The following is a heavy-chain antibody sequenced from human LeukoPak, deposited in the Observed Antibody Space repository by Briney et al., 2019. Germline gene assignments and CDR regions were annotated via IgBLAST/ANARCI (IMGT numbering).Heavy chain of an antibody. CDR2: IGARAYGGAT. CDR3: TRGLRPAPLDY. D-gene: IGHD2-2*01. Sequence: GGSLRLSCTASGFTFGNYAINWVRQAPGKGLEWVGFIGARAYGGATEYAASVKDRFTISRDDSKSIAYLQMNSLKTDDTAVYYRTRGLRPAPLDYWGQGTLVTVSS. CDR1: GFTFGNYA. J-gene: IGHJ4*02. V-gene: IGHV3-49*04.